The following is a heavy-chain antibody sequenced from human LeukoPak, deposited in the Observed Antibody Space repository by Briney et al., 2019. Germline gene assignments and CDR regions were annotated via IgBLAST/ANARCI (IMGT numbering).Heavy chain of an antibody. Sequence: QTGGSLRLSCAASGFTFSSYGMSWVRQAPGKGLEWVSAISGSGGSTYYADSVKGRFTISRDNAKNSLYLQMNSLRAEDTAVYYCARGGFRDSGYDWGQGTLVTVSS. CDR2: ISGSGGST. J-gene: IGHJ4*02. CDR3: ARGGFRDSGYD. CDR1: GFTFSSYG. V-gene: IGHV3-23*01. D-gene: IGHD5-12*01.